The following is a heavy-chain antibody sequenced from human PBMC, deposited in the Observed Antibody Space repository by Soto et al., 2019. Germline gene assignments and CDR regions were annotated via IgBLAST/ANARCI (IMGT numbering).Heavy chain of an antibody. D-gene: IGHD5-12*01. Sequence: AGGSLRLSCAASGFTFSNAWVNWVRQAPGKGLEWVGRIKSKTDGGTTDYAAPVKGRFTISRDDSKNTLYLQMNSLKTEDTAVYYCTTGFVKDIVATITNGMDVWGQGTLVTVSS. CDR3: TTGFVKDIVATITNGMDV. J-gene: IGHJ6*02. V-gene: IGHV3-15*07. CDR1: GFTFSNAW. CDR2: IKSKTDGGTT.